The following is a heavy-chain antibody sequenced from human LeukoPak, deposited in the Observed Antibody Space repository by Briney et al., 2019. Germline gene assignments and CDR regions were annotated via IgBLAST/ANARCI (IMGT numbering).Heavy chain of an antibody. CDR2: IYYSGST. Sequence: SETLSLTCTVSVGSISSSSYYWGWIRQPPGKGVGWIGSIYYSGSTYYNPSLKSRVTISVDTSKNQFSLKLSSVTAAVTAVYYCITYSYGLVFDYWGQGTLVTVSS. V-gene: IGHV4-39*01. CDR1: VGSISSSSYY. D-gene: IGHD5-18*01. J-gene: IGHJ4*02. CDR3: ITYSYGLVFDY.